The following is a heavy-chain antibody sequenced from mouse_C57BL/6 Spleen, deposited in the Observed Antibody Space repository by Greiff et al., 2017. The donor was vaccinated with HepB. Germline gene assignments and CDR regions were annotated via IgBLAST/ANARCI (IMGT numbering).Heavy chain of an antibody. Sequence: EVMVVESGEGLVKPGGSLKLSCAASGFTFSSYAMSWVRQTPEKRLEWVAYISSGGDYIYYADTVKGRFTISRDNARNTLYLQMSSLKSEDTAMYYCTRDRSSYAMDYWGQGTSVTVSS. CDR2: ISSGGDYI. CDR1: GFTFSSYA. V-gene: IGHV5-9-1*02. D-gene: IGHD1-1*01. J-gene: IGHJ4*01. CDR3: TRDRSSYAMDY.